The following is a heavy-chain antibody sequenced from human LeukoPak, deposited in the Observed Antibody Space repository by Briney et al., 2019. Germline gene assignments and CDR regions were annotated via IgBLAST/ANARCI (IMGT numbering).Heavy chain of an antibody. Sequence: PEGSLRLSCAASGFTFSSYWMQWVRQAPGKGLVWVSRINTDGSSTTYADSVKGRFTISRDNAKNTLYLQMNSLRAEDTAVYYCATQASVGYWGQGTLVTVSS. V-gene: IGHV3-74*01. D-gene: IGHD1-26*01. CDR3: ATQASVGY. CDR2: INTDGSST. CDR1: GFTFSSYW. J-gene: IGHJ4*02.